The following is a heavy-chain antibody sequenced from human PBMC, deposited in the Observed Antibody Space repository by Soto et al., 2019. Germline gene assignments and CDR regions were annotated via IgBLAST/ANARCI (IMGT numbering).Heavy chain of an antibody. V-gene: IGHV3-53*01. CDR2: IYSGGST. CDR3: AREVVLMVDATRGFLDV. D-gene: IGHD2-8*01. J-gene: IGHJ6*02. Sequence: SGGSLRLSCAASGFTVSSNYMSWVRQAPGKGLEWVSVIYSGGSTYYADSVKGRFTISRDNSKNTLYLQMNSLRAEDTAVYYCAREVVLMVDATRGFLDVWGQGTTVTVSS. CDR1: GFTVSSNY.